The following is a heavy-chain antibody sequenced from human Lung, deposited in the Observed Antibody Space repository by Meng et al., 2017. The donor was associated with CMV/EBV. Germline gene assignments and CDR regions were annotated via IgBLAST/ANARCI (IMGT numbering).Heavy chain of an antibody. V-gene: IGHV4-34*01. CDR2: INHSGST. D-gene: IGHD1-1*01. J-gene: IGHJ5*02. CDR1: GGSFSDYY. Sequence: SXSLSLXCAVYGGSFSDYYWSWIRQAPGKGLEWIGEINHSGSTNYNPSLKSRVIITVDTSKNQFSLKVRTVTAADTAVYYYARGKGPGWNDRGGWFDPWGHGXLVTVSS. CDR3: ARGKGPGWNDRGGWFDP.